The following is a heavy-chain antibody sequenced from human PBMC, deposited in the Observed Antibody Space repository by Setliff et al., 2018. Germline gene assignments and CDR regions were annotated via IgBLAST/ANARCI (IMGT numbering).Heavy chain of an antibody. V-gene: IGHV4-61*09. D-gene: IGHD3-3*01. J-gene: IGHJ6*03. CDR1: DDSISSRHYY. Sequence: PSETLSLTCTVSDDSISSRHYYWSWIRQPAGKGLEWIGQIYTSWSSNYSPSLKGRASLSIDTSKRQFSLKLTSVTAADTAVYYGARLSGFLYMDVWGKGTTVTVSS. CDR2: IYTSWSS. CDR3: ARLSGFLYMDV.